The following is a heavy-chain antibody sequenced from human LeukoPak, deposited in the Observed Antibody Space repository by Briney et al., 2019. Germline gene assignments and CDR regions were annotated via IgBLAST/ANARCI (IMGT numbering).Heavy chain of an antibody. V-gene: IGHV3-9*01. CDR2: ISWSSGSI. J-gene: IGHJ4*02. D-gene: IGHD3-22*01. Sequence: GRSLRLSCAASGFTFDDYAMHWVRQAPGKGLEWVSGISWSSGSIDYADSVKGRFTISRDNAKNSLYLQMNSLRAEDTAVYYCASIGSSGYRCFDYWGKGTLVTVSS. CDR3: ASIGSSGYRCFDY. CDR1: GFTFDDYA.